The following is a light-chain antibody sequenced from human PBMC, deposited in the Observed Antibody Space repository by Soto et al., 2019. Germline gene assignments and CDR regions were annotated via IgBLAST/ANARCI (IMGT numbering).Light chain of an antibody. J-gene: IGKJ1*01. V-gene: IGKV1-39*01. Sequence: TPSPSPPSRSLLDRVHITFRANQSISSYLNWYQQKPGKAPKLLIYAASTLQSGVPSRFSGSGSGTDFTLTISCLQSEDFATYYCQKYYSYPQKFGQGTKVAIK. CDR3: QKYYSYPQK. CDR1: QSISSY. CDR2: AAS.